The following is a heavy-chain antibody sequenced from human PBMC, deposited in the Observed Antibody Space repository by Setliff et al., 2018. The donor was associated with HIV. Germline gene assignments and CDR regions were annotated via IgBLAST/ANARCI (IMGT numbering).Heavy chain of an antibody. V-gene: IGHV4-34*01. J-gene: IGHJ3*02. Sequence: PSETLSLTCAVYGGSLTNYYWSWIRQSPGKGLEWIGEITDDGTATYTSSLKSRVTISLDTSKNQFSLKLSSVTAADTAVYYCARSAVVVPADYNFWSGYPTAHAFDIWGQGTMVTVSS. D-gene: IGHD3-3*01. CDR3: ARSAVVVPADYNFWSGYPTAHAFDI. CDR2: ITDDGTA. CDR1: GGSLTNYY.